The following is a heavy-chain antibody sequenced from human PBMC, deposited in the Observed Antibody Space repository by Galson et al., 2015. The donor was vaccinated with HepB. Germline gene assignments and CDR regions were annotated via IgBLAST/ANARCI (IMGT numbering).Heavy chain of an antibody. D-gene: IGHD3-10*01. J-gene: IGHJ6*02. CDR2: IYPDDSDT. CDR3: ARQEIRGPRLDYYYGMDV. Sequence: QSGAEVKKPGESLKIPCKGSGYNFTKYWIGWVRQPPEKGLEWMGIIYPDDSDTRYSPSFQGQVTISADRSISTAYLQWSSLKASDTAMYYCARQEIRGPRLDYYYGMDVWGQGTTVTVSS. CDR1: GYNFTKYW. V-gene: IGHV5-51*01.